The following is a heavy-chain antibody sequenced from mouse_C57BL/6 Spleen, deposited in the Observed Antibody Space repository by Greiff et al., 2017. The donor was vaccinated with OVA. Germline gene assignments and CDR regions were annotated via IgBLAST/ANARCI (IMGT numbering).Heavy chain of an antibody. CDR2: IYPRSGNT. Sequence: VQLQQSGAELARPGASVKLSCKASGYTFTSYGISWVKQRTGQGLEWIGEIYPRSGNTYYNEKFKGKATLTADKSSSTAYMELRSLTSEDSAVYFCARGNYGNYVYDMDYWGQGTSVTVSS. CDR3: ARGNYGNYVYDMDY. D-gene: IGHD2-1*01. CDR1: GYTFTSYG. J-gene: IGHJ4*01. V-gene: IGHV1-81*01.